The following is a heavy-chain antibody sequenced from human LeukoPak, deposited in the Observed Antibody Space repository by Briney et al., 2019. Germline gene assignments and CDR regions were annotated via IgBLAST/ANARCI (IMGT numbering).Heavy chain of an antibody. D-gene: IGHD2-2*01. V-gene: IGHV3-74*01. J-gene: IGHJ4*02. CDR2: INSDGSVT. CDR3: ARRGQDCSSTSCYAGAFDY. Sequence: PGGSLRLSCAASGFTFSSYWMHWVRQAPGKGLVWVSRINSDGSVTSYADSVKGRFTISRDNSKNTLYLQMNSLRAEDTAVYYCARRGQDCSSTSCYAGAFDYWGPGTLVAVSS. CDR1: GFTFSSYW.